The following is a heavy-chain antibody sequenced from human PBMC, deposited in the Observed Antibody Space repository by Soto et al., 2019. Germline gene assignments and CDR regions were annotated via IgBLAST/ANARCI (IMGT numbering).Heavy chain of an antibody. J-gene: IGHJ4*02. CDR1: GGSISSYY. CDR2: IYYSGST. D-gene: IGHD3-22*01. V-gene: IGHV4-59*01. Sequence: SETLSLTCTVSGGSISSYYWSWIRQPPGKGLEWIGYIYYSGSTNYNPSLKSRVTISVDTSKNQFSLKLSSVTAADTAVYYCARLGITMIVVVTPSAYWGQGTLVTVSS. CDR3: ARLGITMIVVVTPSAY.